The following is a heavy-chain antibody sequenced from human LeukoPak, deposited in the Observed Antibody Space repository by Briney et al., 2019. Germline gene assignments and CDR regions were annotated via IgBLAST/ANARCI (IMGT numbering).Heavy chain of an antibody. CDR1: GFTFNNYI. V-gene: IGHV3-48*02. Sequence: GGSLRLSCAASGFTFNNYIMTWVRQAPGRGLEWVSYISSGSATLYYATPVKVRFPMPIDNAKTSTYLQMNSLRHEDTAVYYCARAVLGYSWVYDYRGQRSLVTVRS. D-gene: IGHD5-18*01. CDR2: ISSGSATL. CDR3: ARAVLGYSWVYDY. J-gene: IGHJ4*02.